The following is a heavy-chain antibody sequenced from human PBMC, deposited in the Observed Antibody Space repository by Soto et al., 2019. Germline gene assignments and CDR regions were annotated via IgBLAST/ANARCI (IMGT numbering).Heavy chain of an antibody. J-gene: IGHJ4*02. V-gene: IGHV3-23*01. Sequence: PGGSLRLSCAASGFTFSSYAMSWVRQAPGKRLEWVSAISGSGGSTYYADSVKGRFTISRDNSKNTLYLQMNSLRAEDTAVYYCAKDGDIVLMVYATYFDYWGQGTLVTVSS. CDR3: AKDGDIVLMVYATYFDY. CDR1: GFTFSSYA. D-gene: IGHD2-8*01. CDR2: ISGSGGST.